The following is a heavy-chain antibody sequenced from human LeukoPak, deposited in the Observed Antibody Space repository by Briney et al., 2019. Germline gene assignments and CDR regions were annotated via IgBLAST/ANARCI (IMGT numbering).Heavy chain of an antibody. Sequence: SVKVSCKASEGTFSSYAISWVRQAPGQGLEWMGGIIPIFGTANYAQKFQGRVTITTDESTSTAYMEPSSLRSEDTAVYYCASHDYGDHVGAFDIWGQGTMVTVSS. CDR2: IIPIFGTA. D-gene: IGHD4-17*01. V-gene: IGHV1-69*05. J-gene: IGHJ3*02. CDR3: ASHDYGDHVGAFDI. CDR1: EGTFSSYA.